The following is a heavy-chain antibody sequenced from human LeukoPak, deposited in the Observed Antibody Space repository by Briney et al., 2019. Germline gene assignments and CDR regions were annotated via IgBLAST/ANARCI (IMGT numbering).Heavy chain of an antibody. J-gene: IGHJ3*02. D-gene: IGHD3-22*01. Sequence: ASVKVSCKASGYTFTSYGISWVRQAPGQGLEWMGWISTYNGNTKYTQKLQGRVTMTTDTATSTGYMELRSLRSDDTAVYYCARDWYYYDSGGYDFDAFDIWGQGTMVTVSS. V-gene: IGHV1-18*01. CDR3: ARDWYYYDSGGYDFDAFDI. CDR1: GYTFTSYG. CDR2: ISTYNGNT.